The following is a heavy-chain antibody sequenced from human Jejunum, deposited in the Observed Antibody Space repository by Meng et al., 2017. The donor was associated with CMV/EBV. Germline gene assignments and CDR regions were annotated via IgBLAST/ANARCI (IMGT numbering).Heavy chain of an antibody. CDR3: TPAWPSSISYYRFDP. V-gene: IGHV3-23*01. CDR1: GAALTTYT. CDR2: ISNNGTGT. J-gene: IGHJ5*02. Sequence: GAALTTYTMTWTRRAPGKGQGWVSTISNNGTGTSYAISLKGRFAISRDDSTNTLFLQMNSLGVEDTTVYYCTPAWPSSISYYRFDPWGQGTLVTVSS. D-gene: IGHD2-2*01.